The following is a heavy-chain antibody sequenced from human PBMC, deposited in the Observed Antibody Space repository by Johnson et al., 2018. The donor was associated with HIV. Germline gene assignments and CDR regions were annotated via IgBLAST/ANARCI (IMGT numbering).Heavy chain of an antibody. D-gene: IGHD2-15*01. CDR2: ISWNTGSL. Sequence: QLVESGGGVVRPGGSLRVSCEASGFTFDDYAMHWVRQAPGKGLEWVSGISWNTGSLGYAYSGRGRFTISRASARNSLYLQINSRRAEDTALYYGAKGFFGPGHCSGGSCYSVDAFDIWGQGTMVTVSS. J-gene: IGHJ3*02. CDR3: AKGFFGPGHCSGGSCYSVDAFDI. CDR1: GFTFDDYA. V-gene: IGHV3-9*01.